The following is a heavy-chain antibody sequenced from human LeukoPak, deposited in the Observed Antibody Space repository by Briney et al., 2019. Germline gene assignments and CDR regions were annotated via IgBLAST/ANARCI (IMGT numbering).Heavy chain of an antibody. CDR2: ITPSGSPI. Sequence: GGSLRLSCAASGFTFSTYSMNWVRQAPGKGLEWVSYITPSGSPIFYADSVMGRFTISRDNAKNSLYLQMNSLRDDDTAVYFCARDKDWGFDYWGRGTLVTVSS. CDR1: GFTFSTYS. V-gene: IGHV3-48*02. J-gene: IGHJ4*02. D-gene: IGHD3/OR15-3a*01. CDR3: ARDKDWGFDY.